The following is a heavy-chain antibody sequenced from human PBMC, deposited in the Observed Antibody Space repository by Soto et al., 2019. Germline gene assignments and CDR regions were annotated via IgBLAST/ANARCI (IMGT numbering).Heavy chain of an antibody. CDR2: IYYSGST. Sequence: SETLSLTCTVSGGSISSGVYYWSWIRQQPGKGLEWIGYIYYSGSTYYNPSLKSRVSISLDTSKNQFSLKLSSVTAADTAVYYFARTYDGSGPNSGGYAFDIWGQGTIVTVSS. D-gene: IGHD3-22*01. J-gene: IGHJ3*02. CDR3: ARTYDGSGPNSGGYAFDI. CDR1: GGSISSGVYY. V-gene: IGHV4-31*03.